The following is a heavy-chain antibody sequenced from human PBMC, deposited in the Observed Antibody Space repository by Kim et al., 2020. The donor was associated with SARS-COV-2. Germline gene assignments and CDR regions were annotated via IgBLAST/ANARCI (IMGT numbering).Heavy chain of an antibody. CDR2: T. D-gene: IGHD2-21*01. J-gene: IGHJ4*02. V-gene: IGHV4-39*01. CDR3: ARTDRGDYFDY. Sequence: TYYNQALKSRVTISVDTSKNQFSLKLSSVTAADTAVYYCARTDRGDYFDYWGQGTLVTVSS.